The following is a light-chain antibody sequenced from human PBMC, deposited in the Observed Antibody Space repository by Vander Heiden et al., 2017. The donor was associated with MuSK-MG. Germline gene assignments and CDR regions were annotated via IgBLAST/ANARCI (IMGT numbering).Light chain of an antibody. Sequence: QSVLTQPPSSSGTPGQRATIACSGSSPNIGSNTVNWHQLLPGTAPRLIMHNNTQRPSGIPDRFSGSKSGTSASLTISGLQAEDEATYFCSAWDNSLTAYVFAPGTEVAVL. V-gene: IGLV1-44*01. CDR2: NNT. CDR3: SAWDNSLTAYV. J-gene: IGLJ1*01. CDR1: SPNIGSNT.